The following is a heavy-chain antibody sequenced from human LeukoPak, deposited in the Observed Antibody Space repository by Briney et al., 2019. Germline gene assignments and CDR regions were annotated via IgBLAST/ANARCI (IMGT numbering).Heavy chain of an antibody. D-gene: IGHD6-13*01. CDR3: AREEGGRQQLVPNAFDI. J-gene: IGHJ3*02. CDR1: GYTFTGYY. V-gene: IGHV1-2*02. CDR2: INPNSGGT. Sequence: ASVKVSCKASGYTFTGYYMHWVRQAPGQGLEWMGWINPNSGGTNYAQKFQGRVTMTRDTSISTAYMELSSLRSEDTAVYYCAREEGGRQQLVPNAFDIWGQGTMVTVSS.